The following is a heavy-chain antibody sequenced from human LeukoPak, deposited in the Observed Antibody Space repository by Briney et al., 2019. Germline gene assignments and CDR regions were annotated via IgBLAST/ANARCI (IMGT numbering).Heavy chain of an antibody. J-gene: IGHJ4*02. Sequence: GGSLRLSCAASGFNFRDFAISWVRQAPGKGLEWVSAISGSGGSTYYADSVKGRFTISRDNSKNTLYLQMNSLRAEDTAVYYCAKDWSLWEQQLSHWGQGTLVTVSS. CDR1: GFNFRDFA. V-gene: IGHV3-23*01. CDR3: AKDWSLWEQQLSH. CDR2: ISGSGGST. D-gene: IGHD6-13*01.